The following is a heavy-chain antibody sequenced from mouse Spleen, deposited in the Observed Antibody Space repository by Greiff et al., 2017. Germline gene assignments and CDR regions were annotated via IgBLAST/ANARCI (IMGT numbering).Heavy chain of an antibody. CDR1: GFTFSSYA. CDR2: INSNGAYT. Sequence: VQLKESGGGLVKPGGSLKLSCAASGFTFSSYAMSWVRQTPEKRLEWVAAINSNGAYTYYPDTVKDRFTISRDNAKNTLYLQMSSLRSEDTAFYYCARHTGLDYWGQGTTLTVSS. CDR3: ARHTGLDY. V-gene: IGHV5-6-2*01. D-gene: IGHD4-1*01. J-gene: IGHJ2*01.